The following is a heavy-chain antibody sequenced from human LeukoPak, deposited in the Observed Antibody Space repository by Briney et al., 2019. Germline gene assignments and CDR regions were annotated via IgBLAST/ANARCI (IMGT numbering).Heavy chain of an antibody. V-gene: IGHV3-7*05. Sequence: PGGALRLSCAASGFTFSEYWMSWVRQAPGKGLEWVANVKQDGSEKYYVDSVKGRFTISRENSKNALSLQMNSLRAEDTAVYYCAKVGPFGELSFSDYWGQGTLVTVSS. CDR2: VKQDGSEK. CDR3: AKVGPFGELSFSDY. CDR1: GFTFSEYW. J-gene: IGHJ4*02. D-gene: IGHD3-10*01.